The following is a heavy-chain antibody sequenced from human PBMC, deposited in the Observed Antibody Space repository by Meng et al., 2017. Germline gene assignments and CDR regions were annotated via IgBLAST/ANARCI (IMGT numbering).Heavy chain of an antibody. CDR2: IDPNSGVT. Sequence: QVQGVEAGGEVKKAGAPVKVSCNPSGYSFTAYYIHWLPQAPGQGLEWMGRIDPNSGVTEYAHKFHGRVTVTGDTSISTAYMELRRLTSDDTAVYYCARDEDISAAGKLFGDYWGQGTLVTVSS. V-gene: IGHV1-2*06. CDR1: GYSFTAYY. CDR3: ARDEDISAAGKLFGDY. J-gene: IGHJ4*02. D-gene: IGHD6-13*01.